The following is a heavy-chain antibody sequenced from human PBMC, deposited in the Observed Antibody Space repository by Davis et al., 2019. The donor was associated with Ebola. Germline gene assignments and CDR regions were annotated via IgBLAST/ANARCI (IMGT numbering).Heavy chain of an antibody. J-gene: IGHJ4*02. CDR3: ARDGSRLLWFGELFY. D-gene: IGHD3-10*01. CDR1: GFTFSSYW. V-gene: IGHV3-7*01. CDR2: IKQDGSEK. Sequence: GESLKISCAASGFTFSSYWMSWVRQAPGKGLEWVANIKQDGSEKYYVDSVKGRFTISRDNAKNSLYLQMNSLRAEDTAVYYCARDGSRLLWFGELFYWGQGTLVTVSS.